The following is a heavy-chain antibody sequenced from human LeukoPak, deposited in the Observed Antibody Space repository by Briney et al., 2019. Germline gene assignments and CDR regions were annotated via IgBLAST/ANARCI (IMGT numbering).Heavy chain of an antibody. CDR1: GYTFTNYY. CDR2: INPSGGST. D-gene: IGHD1-26*01. V-gene: IGHV1-46*01. Sequence: ASVKVSCKASGYTFTNYYIHCVRQAPVQGLECMGIINPSGGSTSYAQKFQGRVTMTRDMSTSTVYMELSSLRSEDTAVYYCARGGAGATTYVWFDPWGQGTLVTVSS. J-gene: IGHJ5*02. CDR3: ARGGAGATTYVWFDP.